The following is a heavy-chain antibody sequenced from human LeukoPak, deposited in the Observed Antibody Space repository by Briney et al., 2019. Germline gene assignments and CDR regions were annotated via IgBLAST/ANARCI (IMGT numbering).Heavy chain of an antibody. CDR2: IKQEGSEK. CDR1: GFTFSSYW. D-gene: IGHD3-22*01. Sequence: GGSLRLSCAASGFTFSSYWMSWVRQAPGKGLEWVANIKQEGSEKYYVDSVKGRFNISRDNSKNTLYLQMSSLRAEDTAVYYCAKAYNYYDSSGYYIDYWGQGTLVTVSS. V-gene: IGHV3-7*01. CDR3: AKAYNYYDSSGYYIDY. J-gene: IGHJ4*02.